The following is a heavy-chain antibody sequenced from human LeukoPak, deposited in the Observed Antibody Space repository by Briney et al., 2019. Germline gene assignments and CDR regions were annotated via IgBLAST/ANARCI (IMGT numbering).Heavy chain of an antibody. V-gene: IGHV4-59*08. CDR1: GGSISNYY. CDR3: ARRYSTGPFDL. J-gene: IGHJ5*02. Sequence: SETLSLTCTVSGGSISNYYWTWIRQPPGKGLEWIGYIYYSGTTKYNPSLKSRVSTSVEMSKNQFSLKLRSVTAADTAVYYCARRYSTGPFDLWGQGTLVTVSS. D-gene: IGHD6-19*01. CDR2: IYYSGTT.